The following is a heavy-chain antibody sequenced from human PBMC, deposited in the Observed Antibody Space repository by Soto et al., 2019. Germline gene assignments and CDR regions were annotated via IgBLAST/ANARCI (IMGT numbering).Heavy chain of an antibody. J-gene: IGHJ4*02. D-gene: IGHD6-19*01. V-gene: IGHV2-5*02. CDR2: IYWDDDN. CDR3: AHGSGWLFDF. Sequence: QITLKESGPTLVKPTQTLTLTCTFSGFSLTDNAVGVGWFRQPPGKALEWLALIYWDDDNHYSPSLKSRLTFTKDTSKNQVVLRMTNVDPVDKAKYYCAHGSGWLFDFWGQGTLVTVSS. CDR1: GFSLTDNAVG.